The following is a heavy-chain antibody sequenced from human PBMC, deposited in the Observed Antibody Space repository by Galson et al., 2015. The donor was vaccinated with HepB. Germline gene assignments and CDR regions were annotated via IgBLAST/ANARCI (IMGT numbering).Heavy chain of an antibody. J-gene: IGHJ4*02. V-gene: IGHV3-23*01. CDR3: ANLGGDDYGDPEYYYFDY. CDR1: GFTFSSYA. CDR2: ISGSGGST. D-gene: IGHD4-17*01. Sequence: SLRLSCAASGFTFSSYAMSWVRQAPGKGLEWVSAISGSGGSTYYADSVKGRFTISRDNSKNTLYLQMNSLRAEDTAVYYCANLGGDDYGDPEYYYFDYWGQGTLVTVSS.